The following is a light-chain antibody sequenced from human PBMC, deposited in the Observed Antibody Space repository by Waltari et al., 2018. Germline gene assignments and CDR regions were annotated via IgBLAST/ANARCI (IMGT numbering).Light chain of an antibody. CDR3: QQSYSTPPT. Sequence: DIQMTQSPSSLSASVGDRVTITCRASQSISSYLNWYQQKPGKAPKLLIYAASSLQSGVPSRVSCSGSGTDFTLTISSLQPEDFATYYCQQSYSTPPTFGQGTKLEIK. V-gene: IGKV1-39*01. CDR2: AAS. J-gene: IGKJ2*01. CDR1: QSISSY.